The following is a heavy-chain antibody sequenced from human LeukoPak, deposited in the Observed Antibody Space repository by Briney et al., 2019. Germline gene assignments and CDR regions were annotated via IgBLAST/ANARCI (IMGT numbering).Heavy chain of an antibody. CDR2: INHSGST. D-gene: IGHD2-21*02. Sequence: SETLSLTCAVYGGSFSGYYWSWIRQPPGKGLEWIGEINHSGSTNYNPSLKSRVTISVDTSKNQFSLKLSSVTAADTAVYYCARGETYCGGDCYSGWGQGTLVTASS. CDR3: ARGETYCGGDCYSG. V-gene: IGHV4-34*01. CDR1: GGSFSGYY. J-gene: IGHJ4*02.